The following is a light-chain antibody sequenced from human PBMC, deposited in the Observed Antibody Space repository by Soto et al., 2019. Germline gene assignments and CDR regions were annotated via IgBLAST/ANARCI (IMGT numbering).Light chain of an antibody. CDR3: MQGLQPPLT. Sequence: DIVMTQFSLSLPVTPGEPASISCRSSQSLLHSNGYNYLDWYLQKPGQSPQLLIYLGSTRASGVPDRFSGSGSGTDFTLKISRVEAEDVGIYYCMQGLQPPLTFGGGTKVDIK. J-gene: IGKJ4*01. CDR2: LGS. V-gene: IGKV2-28*01. CDR1: QSLLHSNGYNY.